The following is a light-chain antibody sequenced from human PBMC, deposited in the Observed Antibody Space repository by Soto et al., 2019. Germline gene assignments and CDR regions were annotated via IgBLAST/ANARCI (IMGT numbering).Light chain of an antibody. V-gene: IGKV2-28*01. CDR1: QSLLRGNGYNY. J-gene: IGKJ1*01. CDR3: MQSQQCPPT. Sequence: DIVMTQSPLSLPVTPGEPASISCRSSQSLLRGNGYNYLDWYLQKPGQSPQLLIYLGSHRASGGPHRFSGSGCVTEFTLKISRVEAEYVGVYYCMQSQQCPPTFGQGTKMEI. CDR2: LGS.